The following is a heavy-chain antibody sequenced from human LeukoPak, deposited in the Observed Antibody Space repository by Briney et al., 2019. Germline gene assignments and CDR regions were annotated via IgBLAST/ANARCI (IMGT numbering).Heavy chain of an antibody. V-gene: IGHV4-39*07. CDR3: ARAHTYCYSDTCYAPPGY. CDR1: GGSISSSSYY. D-gene: IGHD2-2*01. CDR2: IKHSGGT. Sequence: SETLSLTCTVSGGSISSSSYYWGWIRQPPGKGLEWIGEIKHSGGTNYNPSLKSRVTISVDTSKNQFSLQLTSVTAADTAVYFCARAHTYCYSDTCYAPPGYWGQGTLVTVSS. J-gene: IGHJ4*02.